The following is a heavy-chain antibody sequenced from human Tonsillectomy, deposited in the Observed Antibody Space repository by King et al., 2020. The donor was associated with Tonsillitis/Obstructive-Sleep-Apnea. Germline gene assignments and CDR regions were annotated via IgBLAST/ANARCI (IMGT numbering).Heavy chain of an antibody. D-gene: IGHD3-10*01. V-gene: IGHV3-23*04. Sequence: VQLVESGGGLVQPGGSLRLSCAASGFTFSNSPMSWVRQPPGKGLEWVSAVSGSGGTTYSADSVKGRFTISRDNSKNTLYLQMNTLRGEDTAVYYCATQGIWFGEVDHWGQGILVTVSS. CDR2: VSGSGGTT. J-gene: IGHJ4*02. CDR1: GFTFSNSP. CDR3: ATQGIWFGEVDH.